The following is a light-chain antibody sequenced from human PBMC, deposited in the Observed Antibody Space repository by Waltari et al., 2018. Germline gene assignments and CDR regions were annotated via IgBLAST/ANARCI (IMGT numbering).Light chain of an antibody. CDR2: LVS. CDR1: QSLLHSNGYNY. Sequence: EIVVTQSPLSLPVTHGEPASISCRSSQSLLHSNGYNYLDWYLQKPGQSPQLLIYLVSTRVSGVPDRFSGSGSGTDFTLKINRVEAEDVGVYYCMQALQTPRTFGQGTKLEIK. CDR3: MQALQTPRT. J-gene: IGKJ2*01. V-gene: IGKV2-28*01.